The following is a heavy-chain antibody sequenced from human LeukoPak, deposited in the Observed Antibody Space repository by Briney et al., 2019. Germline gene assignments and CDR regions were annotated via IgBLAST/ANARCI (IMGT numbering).Heavy chain of an antibody. D-gene: IGHD4-17*01. V-gene: IGHV4-34*09. J-gene: IGHJ4*02. Sequence: SETLSLTCAVYGGSFSGYYWSWIRQPPGKGLEWIGEINHSGSTYYNPSLKSRVTISVDTSKNQFSLKLSSVTAADTAVYYCAREVVDGDHVLSDYWGQGTLVTVSS. CDR3: AREVVDGDHVLSDY. CDR2: INHSGST. CDR1: GGSFSGYY.